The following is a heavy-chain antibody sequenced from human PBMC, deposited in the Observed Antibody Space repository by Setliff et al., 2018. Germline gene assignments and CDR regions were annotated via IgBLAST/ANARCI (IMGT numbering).Heavy chain of an antibody. CDR3: ARDKDKDFDF. V-gene: IGHV3-48*03. CDR2: ISVSGTYI. Sequence: LRLSCTTSGFTFSSYEVNWVRQAPGKGLEWVSYISVSGTYIDYADSVKGRFTISRDNAKNTLYLQISRLGVEDTAVYYCARDKDKDFDFWGQGTLVTVSS. CDR1: GFTFSSYE. J-gene: IGHJ4*02.